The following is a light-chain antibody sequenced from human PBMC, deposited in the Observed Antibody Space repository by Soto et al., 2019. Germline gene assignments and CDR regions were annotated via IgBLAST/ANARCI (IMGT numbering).Light chain of an antibody. CDR3: QQYGSSPPT. CDR2: GAS. J-gene: IGKJ1*01. Sequence: EIVLTQSPGTLSLSKGIRATLSCRASQSVSSSYLAWYQQKPGQAPRLLIYGASSRATGIPDRFSGSGSGTDFTLTISRLEPEDFAVYYCQQYGSSPPTFGQGTKVDIK. CDR1: QSVSSSY. V-gene: IGKV3-20*01.